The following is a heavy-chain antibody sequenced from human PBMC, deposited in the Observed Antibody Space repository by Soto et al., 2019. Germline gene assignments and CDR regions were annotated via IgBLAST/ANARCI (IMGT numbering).Heavy chain of an antibody. D-gene: IGHD6-19*01. J-gene: IGHJ5*02. CDR3: AKVIAVAGTRFDP. V-gene: IGHV3-30*18. CDR2: ISYDGSNK. CDR1: GFTFSSYG. Sequence: GGSLRLSCAASGFTFSSYGMHWVRQAPGKGLEWVAVISYDGSNKYYADSVKGRFTISRDNSKNTLYLQMNSLRAEDTAVYYCAKVIAVAGTRFDPWGQGTLVTVSS.